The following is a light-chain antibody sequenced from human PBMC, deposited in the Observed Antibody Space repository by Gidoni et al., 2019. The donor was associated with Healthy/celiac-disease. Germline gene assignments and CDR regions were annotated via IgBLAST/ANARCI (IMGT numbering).Light chain of an antibody. CDR2: AAS. J-gene: IGKJ1*01. Sequence: AIRMTQSPSSFSASTGDRVTITCRASQGISSYLAWYQQKPGKAPKLLIYAASTLQSGVPSRFSGSGSGTDFTLTISCLQSEDFATYYCQQNYSYPWTFGQXTKVEIK. V-gene: IGKV1-8*01. CDR1: QGISSY. CDR3: QQNYSYPWT.